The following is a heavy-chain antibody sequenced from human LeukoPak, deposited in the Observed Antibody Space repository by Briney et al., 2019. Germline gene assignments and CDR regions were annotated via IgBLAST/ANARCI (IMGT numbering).Heavy chain of an antibody. Sequence: GGSLRLSCAASGFTFTSYSMNWVRQAPGKGLEWVSTISGGGGSTYYADSVKGRFTISRDNSKNTLYLQMNSLRAEDTAVYYCAKDIPDYGDTNYYYYYGMDVWGQGTTVTVSS. CDR1: GFTFTSYS. CDR3: AKDIPDYGDTNYYYYYGMDV. D-gene: IGHD4-17*01. CDR2: ISGGGGST. V-gene: IGHV3-23*01. J-gene: IGHJ6*02.